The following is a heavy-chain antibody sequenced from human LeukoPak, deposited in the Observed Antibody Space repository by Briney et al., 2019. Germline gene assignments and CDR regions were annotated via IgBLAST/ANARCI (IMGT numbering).Heavy chain of an antibody. Sequence: SETLSLTCAVYGGSFSGYYWSWIRQPPGKGLEWIGEINHSGSTNCNPSLKSRVTISVDTSKNQFSLKLSSVTAADTAVYYCARGGLLWFGERRTFDIWGQGTMVTVSS. CDR1: GGSFSGYY. CDR3: ARGGLLWFGERRTFDI. CDR2: INHSGST. V-gene: IGHV4-34*01. J-gene: IGHJ3*02. D-gene: IGHD3-10*01.